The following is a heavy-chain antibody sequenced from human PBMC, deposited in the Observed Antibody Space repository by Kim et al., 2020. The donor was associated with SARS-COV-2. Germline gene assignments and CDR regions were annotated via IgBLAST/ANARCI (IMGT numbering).Heavy chain of an antibody. V-gene: IGHV1-2*06. CDR1: GYTFTGYY. CDR3: ARSITMVRGVPYFDY. D-gene: IGHD3-10*01. J-gene: IGHJ4*02. Sequence: ASVKVSCKASGYTFTGYYMHWVRQAPGQGLEWMGRINPNSGGTNYAQKFQGRVTMTRDTSISTAYMELSRLRSDDTAVYYCARSITMVRGVPYFDYWGQGTLVTVSS. CDR2: INPNSGGT.